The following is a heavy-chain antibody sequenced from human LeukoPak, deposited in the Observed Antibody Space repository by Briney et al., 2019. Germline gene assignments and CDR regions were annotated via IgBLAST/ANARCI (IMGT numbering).Heavy chain of an antibody. D-gene: IGHD3-10*01. CDR3: ASYLYYPTTYFDY. CDR2: IYYSGST. J-gene: IGHJ4*02. CDR1: GGSISSSIYY. Sequence: SETLSLTCSVSGGSISSSIYYWVWVRQPPGKGLEWIGYIYYSGSTYYNPSLKSRVTISVDTSKNQFSLKLSSVTAADTAVYYCASYLYYPTTYFDYWGQGTLVTVSS. V-gene: IGHV4-30-4*08.